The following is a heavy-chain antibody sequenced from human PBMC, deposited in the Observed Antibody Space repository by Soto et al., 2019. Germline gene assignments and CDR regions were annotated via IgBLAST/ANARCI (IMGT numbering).Heavy chain of an antibody. Sequence: PGGSLRLSCADSGFTFSDYYMSWIRQAPRKGLEWVSYISSSGSTIYYADSVKGRFTISRDNAKNSLYLQMNSLRAEDTAVYYCASVGATTYYYYGMDVWGQGTTVTVSS. CDR3: ASVGATTYYYYGMDV. V-gene: IGHV3-11*01. J-gene: IGHJ6*02. CDR1: GFTFSDYY. CDR2: ISSSGSTI. D-gene: IGHD1-26*01.